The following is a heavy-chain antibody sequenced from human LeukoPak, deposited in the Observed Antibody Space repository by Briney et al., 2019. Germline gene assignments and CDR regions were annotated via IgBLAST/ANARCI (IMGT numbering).Heavy chain of an antibody. D-gene: IGHD1-26*01. Sequence: PSETLSLTCTVSGASIKFYYWSWIRQPPGKGLEWIGYIYYSGSTKYNPSLQSRVTISMDTSKNQVSLKLNSVTAADTAVYYCARMVGWGARRYYYYYMDVWGKGTTVTISS. V-gene: IGHV4-59*01. CDR3: ARMVGWGARRYYYYYMDV. CDR2: IYYSGST. J-gene: IGHJ6*03. CDR1: GASIKFYY.